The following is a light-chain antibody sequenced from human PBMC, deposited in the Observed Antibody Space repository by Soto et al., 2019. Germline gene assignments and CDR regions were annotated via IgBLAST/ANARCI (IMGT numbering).Light chain of an antibody. CDR2: GAS. J-gene: IGKJ5*01. Sequence: EIVMTHSPATLSLSPGERATLSCRASQSVSSNLAWYQQKPGQAPRLLIYGASTRATGVPARFSGSGSGTDFTLTISSLEPEDFAVYYCQQRITFGQGTRLEI. V-gene: IGKV3-15*01. CDR3: QQRIT. CDR1: QSVSSN.